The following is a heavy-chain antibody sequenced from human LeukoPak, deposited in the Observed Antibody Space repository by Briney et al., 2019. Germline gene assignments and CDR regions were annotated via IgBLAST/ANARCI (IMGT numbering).Heavy chain of an antibody. V-gene: IGHV3-21*01. CDR3: ATFDSSGHF. CDR1: GFTLSSYE. CDR2: ISAASSYI. D-gene: IGHD3-22*01. Sequence: GGSLRLSCTVSGFTLSSYEMSWIRQAPGKGLEWVSCISAASSYIFYADLVKGRFTISRDNAKNSLYLQMDSLRVEDTAVYYCATFDSSGHFWGQGTLVTVSS. J-gene: IGHJ4*02.